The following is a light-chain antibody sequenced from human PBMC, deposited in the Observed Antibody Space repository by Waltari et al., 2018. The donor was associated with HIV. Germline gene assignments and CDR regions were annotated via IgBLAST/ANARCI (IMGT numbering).Light chain of an antibody. V-gene: IGKV1-39*01. CDR3: QQSYNIPRT. CDR2: AAS. J-gene: IGKJ2*01. Sequence: DIQMTQSPSSLSASVGDRVTITCRASLSISSYLTWYQQKPGKAPKLLIYAASDLQSGVPSRFSGSGSGTDFTLTISNLQPEDSATYFCQQSYNIPRTFGQGTQL. CDR1: LSISSY.